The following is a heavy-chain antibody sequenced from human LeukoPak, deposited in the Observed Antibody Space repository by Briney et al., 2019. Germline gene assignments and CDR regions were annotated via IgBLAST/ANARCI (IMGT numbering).Heavy chain of an antibody. CDR1: GFTFSSYW. D-gene: IGHD3-3*01. J-gene: IGHJ4*02. V-gene: IGHV3-74*01. Sequence: QPGGSLRLSCAASGFTFSSYWMHWVRQAPGKGLVWVSRINTDGSSTSYADSVKGRFTISRDNAKNTLYLQMNSLRAEDTAVYYCARGPLLRFFLPDYWGQGTLVTVSS. CDR2: INTDGSST. CDR3: ARGPLLRFFLPDY.